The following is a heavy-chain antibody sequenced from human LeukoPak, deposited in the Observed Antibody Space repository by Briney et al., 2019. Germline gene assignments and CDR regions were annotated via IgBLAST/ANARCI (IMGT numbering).Heavy chain of an antibody. Sequence: GGSLRLSCAASGFTFRAHWMSWVRQAPGKGLEWVSSISSSSSYRYYADSVKGRFTISRDNAKNSLYLQMNSLRAEDTAVYYCARASAVAGTRHYWGQGTLVTVSS. CDR3: ARASAVAGTRHY. D-gene: IGHD6-19*01. CDR2: ISSSSSYR. V-gene: IGHV3-21*01. J-gene: IGHJ4*02. CDR1: GFTFRAHW.